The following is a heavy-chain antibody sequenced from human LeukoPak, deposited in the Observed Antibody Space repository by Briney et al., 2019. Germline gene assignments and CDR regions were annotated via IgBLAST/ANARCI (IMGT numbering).Heavy chain of an antibody. D-gene: IGHD5-18*01. J-gene: IGHJ3*02. Sequence: PGGSLRLSCVASEFTFRTYWMSWVRQAPGKGMEWVANIKEDGSEKYYVDSVKGRFTISRDNAKNSLYLQMNSLRGEDTAVYYCARGLSGYSYGAAFDIWGQGTMVTVSS. CDR3: ARGLSGYSYGAAFDI. CDR1: EFTFRTYW. CDR2: IKEDGSEK. V-gene: IGHV3-7*01.